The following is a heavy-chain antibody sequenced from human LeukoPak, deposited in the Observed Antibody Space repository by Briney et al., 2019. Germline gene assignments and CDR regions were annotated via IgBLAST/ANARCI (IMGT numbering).Heavy chain of an antibody. CDR1: GLTFSDYC. Sequence: PGGSLRLSCAASGLTFSDYCMYWVRQAPGKGLEWVASIKHSGSNKYYADSVKGRFTISRDNSNNSLYLQMDSLRGEDTAVYYCATDRGLRWGKGTTATAPS. CDR2: IKHSGSNK. V-gene: IGHV3-7*03. CDR3: ATDRGLR. J-gene: IGHJ6*04.